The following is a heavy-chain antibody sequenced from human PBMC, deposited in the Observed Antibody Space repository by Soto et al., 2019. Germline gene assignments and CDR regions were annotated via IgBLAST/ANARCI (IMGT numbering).Heavy chain of an antibody. CDR2: IYYSGST. Sequence: SETLSLTCTVSGGSISSGGYYWSWIRQHPGKGLEWIGYIYYSGSTYYNPSLKSRVTISVDTSKNQFSLKLSSVTAADTAVYYCASEGAVAGTKFDYWGQGTLVTVSS. CDR1: GGSISSGGYY. D-gene: IGHD6-19*01. CDR3: ASEGAVAGTKFDY. J-gene: IGHJ4*02. V-gene: IGHV4-31*03.